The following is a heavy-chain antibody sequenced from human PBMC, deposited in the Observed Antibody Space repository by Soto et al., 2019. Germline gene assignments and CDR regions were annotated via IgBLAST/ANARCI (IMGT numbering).Heavy chain of an antibody. Sequence: GGSLRLSCAASGFTFSNAWMNWVRQAPGKGLEWVALISYDGINKYYADSVKGRFTISGDNSKSTMYLQMNSLRAEDTAVYYCAKDLNLYSSGWYGWAFDIWGQGTMVTVS. CDR2: ISYDGINK. CDR1: GFTFSNAW. CDR3: AKDLNLYSSGWYGWAFDI. D-gene: IGHD6-19*01. V-gene: IGHV3-30*18. J-gene: IGHJ3*02.